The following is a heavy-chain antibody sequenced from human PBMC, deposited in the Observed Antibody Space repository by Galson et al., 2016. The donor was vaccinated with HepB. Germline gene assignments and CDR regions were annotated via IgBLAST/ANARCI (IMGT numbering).Heavy chain of an antibody. CDR2: VSFDGKNK. CDR3: ARDRRPAGAFKSDRVGAADY. D-gene: IGHD1-26*01. CDR1: GFTFRTYS. J-gene: IGHJ4*02. V-gene: IGHV3-30*04. Sequence: SLRLSCAASGFTFRTYSMHWVRQAPGTGLEWVALVSFDGKNKFYADSVKGRFTISKDNSQSTLFLQMNSLRTDDTAVYFCARDRRPAGAFKSDRVGAADYWGQGTLVSVSS.